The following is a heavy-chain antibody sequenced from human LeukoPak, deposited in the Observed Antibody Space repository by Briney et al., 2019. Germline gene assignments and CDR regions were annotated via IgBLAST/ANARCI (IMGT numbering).Heavy chain of an antibody. Sequence: ASVKVSCKASGYTFTSYAISWVRQAPGQGLEWMGWISAYNGNTNNAQKLQGRVTMTTDTSTSTAYMELRSLRSDDTAVYYCAREPLSNYYDSSGYYDYWGQGTLVTVSS. CDR1: GYTFTSYA. CDR3: AREPLSNYYDSSGYYDY. CDR2: ISAYNGNT. D-gene: IGHD3-22*01. J-gene: IGHJ4*02. V-gene: IGHV1-18*01.